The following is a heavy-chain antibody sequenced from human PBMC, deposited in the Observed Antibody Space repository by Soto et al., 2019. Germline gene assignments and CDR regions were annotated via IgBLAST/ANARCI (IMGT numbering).Heavy chain of an antibody. J-gene: IGHJ4*02. CDR3: ARVSGKDSSGYYYVWDFDY. CDR2: IYYSGST. D-gene: IGHD3-22*01. V-gene: IGHV4-59*01. CDR1: GGSISSNY. Sequence: SETLSLTCIVSGGSISSNYWSWIRQPPGKGLEWIGYIYYSGSTNYNPSLKSRVTISVDTSKNQFSLKLYSVTAADTAVYYCARVSGKDSSGYYYVWDFDYWGQGTLVTVS.